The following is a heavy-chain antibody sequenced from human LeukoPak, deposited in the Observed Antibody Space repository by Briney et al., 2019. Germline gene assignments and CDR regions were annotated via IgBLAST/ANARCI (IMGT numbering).Heavy chain of an antibody. Sequence: GGSLRLSCAASGFTFSSYGMHWVRQAPGKGLDWVAVIWYDGSNKYYADSVKGRFTISRDNSKTTLYLQMNSLRAEDTAVYYCARDPSRPYSSSWLDYWGQGTLVTVSS. CDR3: ARDPSRPYSSSWLDY. D-gene: IGHD6-13*01. V-gene: IGHV3-33*01. CDR2: IWYDGSNK. CDR1: GFTFSSYG. J-gene: IGHJ4*02.